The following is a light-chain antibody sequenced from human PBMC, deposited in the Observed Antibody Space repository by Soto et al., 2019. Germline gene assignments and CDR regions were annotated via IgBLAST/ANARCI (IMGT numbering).Light chain of an antibody. J-gene: IGLJ3*02. CDR1: SGSVSTSYY. V-gene: IGLV8-61*01. Sequence: QTVVTQEPSFSVSPGGTVTLTCDLSSGSVSTSYYPSWYQQTPGQPPRTLIYSTNTRSSGVLDRFSGSILGNKAALTITGAQADDESHYYCVLYMGSGIWVFGGGTKLTVL. CDR3: VLYMGSGIWV. CDR2: STN.